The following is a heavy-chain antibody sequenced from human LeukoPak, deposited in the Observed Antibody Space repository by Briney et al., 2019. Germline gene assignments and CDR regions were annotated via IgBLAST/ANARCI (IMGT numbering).Heavy chain of an antibody. CDR2: INLNSGGT. CDR1: GYTFTGYY. D-gene: IGHD5-12*01. V-gene: IGHV1-2*02. Sequence: GASVKVSCKASGYTFTGYYMHWVRQAPGQGLEWMGWINLNSGGTNYAQKFQGRVTMTRDTSISTAYMELSRLRSDDTAVYYCARDAAGYDLGVDYWGQGTLVTVSS. CDR3: ARDAAGYDLGVDY. J-gene: IGHJ4*02.